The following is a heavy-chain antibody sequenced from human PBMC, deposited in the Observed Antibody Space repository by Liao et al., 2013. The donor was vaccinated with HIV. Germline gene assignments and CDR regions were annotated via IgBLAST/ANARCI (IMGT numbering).Heavy chain of an antibody. CDR1: GGSFSGYY. Sequence: QVQLQQWGAGLLKPSETLSLTCAVYGGSFSGYYWSWIRQPPGKGLEWIGEINHSGSTNYNPSLKSRVTISVDTSKNQFSLKLSSVTAADTAVYYCVRLLLRYFASPNAAFDIWGQGTMVTVSS. CDR2: INHSGST. J-gene: IGHJ3*02. D-gene: IGHD3-9*01. V-gene: IGHV4-34*01. CDR3: VRLLLRYFASPNAAFDI.